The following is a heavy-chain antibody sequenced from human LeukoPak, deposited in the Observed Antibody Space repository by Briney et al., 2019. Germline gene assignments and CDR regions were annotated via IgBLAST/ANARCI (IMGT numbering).Heavy chain of an antibody. CDR3: ASQRYCSGGSCYPLDHGGGPDYYYMDV. CDR1: GYTFTGYY. D-gene: IGHD2-15*01. Sequence: ASVKVSCKASGYTFTGYYMHWVRQAPGQGLEWMGWINPNSGGTNYAQKFQGRVTMTRDTSISTAYMELSRLRSDDTAVYYCASQRYCSGGSCYPLDHGGGPDYYYMDVWGKGTTVTVSS. V-gene: IGHV1-2*02. CDR2: INPNSGGT. J-gene: IGHJ6*03.